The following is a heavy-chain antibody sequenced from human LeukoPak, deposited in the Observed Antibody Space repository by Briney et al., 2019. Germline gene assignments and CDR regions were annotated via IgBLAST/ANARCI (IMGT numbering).Heavy chain of an antibody. D-gene: IGHD3-3*01. CDR2: ISAYNGNT. CDR1: GYTFTSYG. CDR3: ARGGDTIFGVVPMEWSEGEYYYGMDV. J-gene: IGHJ6*02. Sequence: GASVKVSCKASGYTFTSYGISWVRQAPGQGLEWMGWISAYNGNTNYAQKLQGRVTMTTDISTSTAYMELRSLRSDDTAVYYCARGGDTIFGVVPMEWSEGEYYYGMDVWGQGTTVTVSS. V-gene: IGHV1-18*01.